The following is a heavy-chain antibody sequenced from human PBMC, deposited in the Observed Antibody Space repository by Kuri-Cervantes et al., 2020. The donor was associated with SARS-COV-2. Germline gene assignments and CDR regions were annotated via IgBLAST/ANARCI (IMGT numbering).Heavy chain of an antibody. V-gene: IGHV4-59*12. CDR1: GGSISSYY. CDR3: ARVYGVAFDY. D-gene: IGHD4-17*01. J-gene: IGHJ4*02. CDR2: IYHSGST. Sequence: SETLSLTCTVSGGSISSYYWSWIRQPPGKGLEWIGYIYHSGSTYYNPSLKSRVTISVDRSKNQFSLKLSSVTAADTAAYYCARVYGVAFDYWGQGTLVTVSS.